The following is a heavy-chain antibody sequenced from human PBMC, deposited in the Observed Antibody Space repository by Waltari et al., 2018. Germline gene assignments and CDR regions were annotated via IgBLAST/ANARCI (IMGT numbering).Heavy chain of an antibody. V-gene: IGHV1-69*08. D-gene: IGHD5-12*01. CDR2: IRPILGIA. Sequence: QVQLVQSGAEVKKPGSSVKVSCKASGGTFSSYTISWVRQAPGQGLGWMGRIRPILGIANYAQKVQGRVTITADKSTSTAYRELSSLRSEDTAVYYCARDDGLTYGMDVWGQGTTVTVSS. CDR3: ARDDGLTYGMDV. J-gene: IGHJ6*02. CDR1: GGTFSSYT.